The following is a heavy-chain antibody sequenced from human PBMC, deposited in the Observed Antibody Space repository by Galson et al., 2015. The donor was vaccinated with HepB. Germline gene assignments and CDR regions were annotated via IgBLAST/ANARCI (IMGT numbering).Heavy chain of an antibody. Sequence: SLRLSCAASGSTFSSYAMSWVRQAPGKGLEWVSAISGSGGSTYYADSVKGRFTISRDNSKNTLYLQMNSLRAEDTAVYYCAKSHGGRGRMVYAWDFDYWGQGTLVTVSS. CDR1: GSTFSSYA. V-gene: IGHV3-23*01. D-gene: IGHD2-8*01. CDR3: AKSHGGRGRMVYAWDFDY. J-gene: IGHJ4*02. CDR2: ISGSGGST.